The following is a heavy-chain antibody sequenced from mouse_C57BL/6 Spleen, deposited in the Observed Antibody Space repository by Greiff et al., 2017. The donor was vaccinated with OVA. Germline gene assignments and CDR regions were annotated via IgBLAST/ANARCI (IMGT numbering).Heavy chain of an antibody. CDR3: ARSTVVAGRGFAY. Sequence: QVQLQQPGAELVMPGASVKLSCKASGYTFTSYWMHWVKQRPGQGLEWIGEIDPSDSYTNYNQKFKGKSTLTVDKSSSTAYMQLSSLTSEDSAVYYCARSTVVAGRGFAYWGQGTLVTVSA. J-gene: IGHJ3*01. CDR2: IDPSDSYT. CDR1: GYTFTSYW. V-gene: IGHV1-69*01. D-gene: IGHD1-1*01.